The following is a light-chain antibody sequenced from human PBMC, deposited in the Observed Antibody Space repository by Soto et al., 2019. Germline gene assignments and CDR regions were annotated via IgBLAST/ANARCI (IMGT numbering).Light chain of an antibody. V-gene: IGLV2-14*01. CDR1: SSDVGSYNY. J-gene: IGLJ7*01. CDR3: SSYTSISTRV. Sequence: QSALTQPASVSGSPGQSITISCTGTSSDVGSYNYVSWYQQHPGKAPKLMIYEVSTRPSGVSNRCSGSKSGNTASLTISGLQAEDEANYYCSSYTSISTRVFGGGTQRTVL. CDR2: EVS.